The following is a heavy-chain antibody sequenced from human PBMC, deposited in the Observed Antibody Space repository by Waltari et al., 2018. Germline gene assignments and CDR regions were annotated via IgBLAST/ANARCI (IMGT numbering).Heavy chain of an antibody. CDR2: INHSGST. CDR3: ARRPPAVAEAY. V-gene: IGHV4-34*01. J-gene: IGHJ4*02. D-gene: IGHD6-19*01. CDR1: GGSFSGYS. Sequence: QVQLQQWGAGLLKPSETLSLTCAVYGGSFSGYSWSWIRQPPGKGLEWIGEINHSGSTNYNPSLKSRVTISVDTSKNQFSLKLSSVTAADTAVYYCARRPPAVAEAYWGQGTLVTVSS.